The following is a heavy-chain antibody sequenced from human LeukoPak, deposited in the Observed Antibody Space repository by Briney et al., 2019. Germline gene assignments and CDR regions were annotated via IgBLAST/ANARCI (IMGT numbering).Heavy chain of an antibody. CDR3: ARGDSGGYYYVFDY. CDR1: GFTFSSYS. Sequence: GGSLRLSCAASGFTFSSYSMNWVRQAPGKGLEWVSSISSSSSYIYYADSVKGRFTISRDNAKNSLYLQMNSLRAEDTAVYYCARGDSGGYYYVFDYWGQGTLVTVSS. J-gene: IGHJ4*02. CDR2: ISSSSSYI. D-gene: IGHD3-22*01. V-gene: IGHV3-21*01.